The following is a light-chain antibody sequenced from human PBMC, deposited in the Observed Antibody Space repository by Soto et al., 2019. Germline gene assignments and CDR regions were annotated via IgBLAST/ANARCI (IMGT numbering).Light chain of an antibody. V-gene: IGLV1-40*01. Sequence: QSVLTQPPSVSGAPGQRVTISCTGSSSNIGAGYDVHWYHQLPGTAPKLLIYGNNNRPSGVPDRFSGSRSGTSASLAITGLQAEYEADYYCQSYDSSLSVGVFGGGTQLTVL. J-gene: IGLJ3*02. CDR2: GNN. CDR1: SSNIGAGYD. CDR3: QSYDSSLSVGV.